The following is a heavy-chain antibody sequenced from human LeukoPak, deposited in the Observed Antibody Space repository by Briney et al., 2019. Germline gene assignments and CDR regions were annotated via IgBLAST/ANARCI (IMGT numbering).Heavy chain of an antibody. J-gene: IGHJ4*02. V-gene: IGHV4-39*07. CDR3: ARGGVKGYYDSSGYYHPFDY. CDR2: IYYSGST. D-gene: IGHD3-22*01. CDR1: GGSISSSSYY. Sequence: SETLSLTCTVSGGSISSSSYYWGWIRQPPGKGLEWIGSIYYSGSTYYNPSLKSRVTISVDTSKNQFSLKLSSVTAADTAVYYCARGGVKGYYDSSGYYHPFDYWGQGTLVTVSS.